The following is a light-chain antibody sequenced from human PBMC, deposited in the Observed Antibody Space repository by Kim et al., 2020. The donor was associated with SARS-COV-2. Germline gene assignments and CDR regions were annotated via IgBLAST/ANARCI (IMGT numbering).Light chain of an antibody. Sequence: SSELTQDPAVSVALGQTVRITCEGDSLRSYYANWYQQKPGQAPILVIYGKSNRPSGIPERFSGSSSGNTAYLTIPGTQAGDAADYCFNSRDSNDNVVFG. CDR2: GKS. CDR3: NSRDSNDNVV. CDR1: SLRSYY. V-gene: IGLV3-19*01. J-gene: IGLJ2*01.